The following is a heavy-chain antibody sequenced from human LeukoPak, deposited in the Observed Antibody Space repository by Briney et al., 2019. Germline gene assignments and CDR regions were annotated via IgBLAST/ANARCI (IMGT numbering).Heavy chain of an antibody. Sequence: PGGSLRLSCAASGFTVSKSFMTWVRQAPGKGRQWGSTLYPDGTTHYTDSVKGRLSISRDNSRNTLYLQMDSLRAEDTAVYYCARELPLAFCGGACYHYFDSWGQGTLVTVSS. J-gene: IGHJ4*02. CDR1: GFTVSKSF. CDR3: ARELPLAFCGGACYHYFDS. CDR2: LYPDGTT. V-gene: IGHV3-66*01. D-gene: IGHD2-21*02.